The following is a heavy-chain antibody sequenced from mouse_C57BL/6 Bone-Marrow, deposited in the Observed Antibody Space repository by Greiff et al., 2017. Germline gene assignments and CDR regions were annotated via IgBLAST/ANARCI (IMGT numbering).Heavy chain of an antibody. Sequence: VQLQQPGAELVRPGSSVKLSCKASGYTFTSYWMDWVKQRPGQGLEWIGNIYPSDSETHYNQKFKDKATLTVDKSSSTAYMQLSSLTSEDSAVYYCAIYYDYAWFAYWGQGTLVTVSA. CDR3: AIYYDYAWFAY. J-gene: IGHJ3*01. CDR1: GYTFTSYW. CDR2: IYPSDSET. D-gene: IGHD2-4*01. V-gene: IGHV1-61*01.